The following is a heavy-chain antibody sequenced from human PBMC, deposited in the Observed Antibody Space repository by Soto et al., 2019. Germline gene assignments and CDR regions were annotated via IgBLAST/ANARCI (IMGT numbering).Heavy chain of an antibody. D-gene: IGHD3-22*01. CDR1: GFSLSTSGMC. V-gene: IGHV2-70*01. CDR2: IDWDDDK. J-gene: IGHJ4*02. CDR3: ARHYCDSSGYYFFDY. Sequence: SGPTLVNPTQTLTLTCTFSGFSLSTSGMCVSWIRQPPGKALEWLALIDWDDDKYYSTSLKARLTISKDTSKNQVVLTMTNMDPVDTATYYCARHYCDSSGYYFFDYWGQGTLVTVSS.